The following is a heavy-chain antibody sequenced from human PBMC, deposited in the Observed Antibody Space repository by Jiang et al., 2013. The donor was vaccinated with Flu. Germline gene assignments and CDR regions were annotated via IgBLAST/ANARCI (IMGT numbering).Heavy chain of an antibody. J-gene: IGHJ4*02. CDR1: GGSISSNY. CDR2: VHDSGST. Sequence: GPGLVKPSETLSLTCSVSGGSISSNYWSWIRQPPGKGLEWIGYVHDSGSTSYNPSLKSRVTISVDTSKKQFSLKLRSMNAADTAVYYCASFVDYYDTSGSDMEADYWGQGTLVTVSS. D-gene: IGHD3-22*01. V-gene: IGHV4-59*08. CDR3: ASFVDYYDTSGSDMEADY.